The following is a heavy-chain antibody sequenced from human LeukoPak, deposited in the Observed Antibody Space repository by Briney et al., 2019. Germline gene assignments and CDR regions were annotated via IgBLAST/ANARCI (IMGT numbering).Heavy chain of an antibody. D-gene: IGHD2-2*01. CDR3: ARVFFGCGSTSCYLRYYGMDV. V-gene: IGHV4-30-4*01. J-gene: IGHJ6*02. CDR2: IYYSGST. CDR1: GGSISSGDYY. Sequence: SQTLSLTCTVSGGSISSGDYYWSWIRQPPGTGLEWIGYIYYSGSTYYNPSLKSRVSISVDTSKNQFSLKLSSVTAADTAVYYCARVFFGCGSTSCYLRYYGMDVWGQGTTVTVSS.